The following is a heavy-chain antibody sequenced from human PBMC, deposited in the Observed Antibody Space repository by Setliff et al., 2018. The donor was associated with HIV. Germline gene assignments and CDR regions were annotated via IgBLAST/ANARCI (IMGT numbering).Heavy chain of an antibody. CDR2: IDWEDDK. CDR3: AHGQTTYGVVIILGFDY. J-gene: IGHJ4*02. V-gene: IGHV2-70*04. Sequence: GSGPTLVNPTQTLTLTCTFSGFSLSTTAMRVTWVRQPPGKALEWLARIDWEDDKFYNPSLKGRATITKDISGSRVILTMTNVDPVDTATYYCAHGQTTYGVVIILGFDYWGQGTLVTVSS. D-gene: IGHD3-3*01. CDR1: GFSLSTTAMR.